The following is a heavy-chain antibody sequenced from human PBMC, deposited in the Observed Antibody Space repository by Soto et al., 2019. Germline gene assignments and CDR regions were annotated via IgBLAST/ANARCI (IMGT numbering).Heavy chain of an antibody. Sequence: GESLKISCAASGFTFSSYSMNWVRQAPGKGLEWVSSISSSSSYIYYADSVKGRFTISRDNAKNSLYLQMNSLRAEDTAVYYCATPYMVRGVRGDAFDIWGQGTMVTVSS. V-gene: IGHV3-21*01. J-gene: IGHJ3*02. CDR3: ATPYMVRGVRGDAFDI. D-gene: IGHD3-10*01. CDR1: GFTFSSYS. CDR2: ISSSSSYI.